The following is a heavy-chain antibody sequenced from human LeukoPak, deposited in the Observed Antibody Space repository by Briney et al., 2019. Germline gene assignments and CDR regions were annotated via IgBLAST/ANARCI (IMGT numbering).Heavy chain of an antibody. CDR1: GGSISSYY. CDR2: IYYSGST. J-gene: IGHJ4*02. CDR3: ARGTDSRGYD. D-gene: IGHD3-22*01. V-gene: IGHV4-59*01. Sequence: SETLSLTCTVSGGSISSYYWSWIRQPPGKGLEWIGYIYYSGSTNYNPSLKSRVTISVDTSKNQFSLKLSSVTAAVTAVYYCARGTDSRGYDWGQGTLVTVSS.